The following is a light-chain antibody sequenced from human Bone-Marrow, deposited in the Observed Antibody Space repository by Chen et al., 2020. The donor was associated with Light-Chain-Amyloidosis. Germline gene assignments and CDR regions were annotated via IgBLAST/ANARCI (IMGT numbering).Light chain of an antibody. CDR3: KQYNNWPFT. V-gene: IGKV3-15*01. CDR1: QSVTSN. CDR2: GAS. Sequence: EILMTQSPATLSVSPGERATLSCRASQSVTSNLAWYQQKPGQAPRLLISGASTRATGIPTRFSGSGSGTEFTLSISSLPSEDFAVYYCKQYNNWPFTFGPGTKVDIK. J-gene: IGKJ3*01.